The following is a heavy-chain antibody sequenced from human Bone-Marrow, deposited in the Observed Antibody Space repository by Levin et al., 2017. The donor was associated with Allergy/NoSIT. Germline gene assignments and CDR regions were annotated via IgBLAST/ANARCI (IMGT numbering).Heavy chain of an antibody. Sequence: PGGSLRLSCVVSGLTFSQNAMSWLRQAPGKGLEWVSSVGGYGDGTYYADSVKGRFTISRDNSKNTLYLQMNSLRDEDTAIYFCAKPYFFGSGASDYWGQGTLVTVSS. CDR1: GLTFSQNA. CDR3: AKPYFFGSGASDY. J-gene: IGHJ4*02. CDR2: VGGYGDGT. D-gene: IGHD3-10*01. V-gene: IGHV3-23*01.